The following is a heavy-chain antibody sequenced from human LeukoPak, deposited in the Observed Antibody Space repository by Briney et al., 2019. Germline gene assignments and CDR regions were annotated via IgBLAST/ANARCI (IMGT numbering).Heavy chain of an antibody. CDR2: ISAYNGNT. V-gene: IGHV1-18*01. Sequence: ASVKVSCKASGYTFTSYGISWVRQAPGQGLEWRGWISAYNGNTNYAQKLQGRVTMTTDTSTSTAYMELRSLRSDDTAVYCCARDGANIVVVVAATGHFDYWGQGTLVTVSS. D-gene: IGHD2-15*01. CDR3: ARDGANIVVVVAATGHFDY. J-gene: IGHJ4*02. CDR1: GYTFTSYG.